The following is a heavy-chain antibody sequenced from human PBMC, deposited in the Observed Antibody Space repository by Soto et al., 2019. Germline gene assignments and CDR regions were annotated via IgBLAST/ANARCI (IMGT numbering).Heavy chain of an antibody. CDR1: GFTFTDYA. CDR2: IYSGGST. D-gene: IGHD6-13*01. J-gene: IGHJ3*02. CDR3: ARAAAGDAFDI. V-gene: IGHV3-66*01. Sequence: GGSLRLSCAASGFTFTDYAMSWVRQAPGKGLEWVSVIYSGGSTYYADSVKGRFTISRDNSKNTLYLQMNSLRAEDTAVYYCARAAAGDAFDIWGQGTMVTVSS.